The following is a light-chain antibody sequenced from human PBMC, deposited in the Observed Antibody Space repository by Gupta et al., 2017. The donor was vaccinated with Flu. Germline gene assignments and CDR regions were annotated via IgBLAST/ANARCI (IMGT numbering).Light chain of an antibody. CDR1: RSNIGSNT. CDR3: GRWDGRINGGV. CDR2: NNS. Sequence: QSVLTQPPSASGTPGQSVTISCSGSRSNIGSNTVNWYQQFPGTAPKVLIYNNSQRPSGVADRCLGYKSGTYASPEISGLQSEEEADDYCGRWDGRINGGVFGGGTKVTVI. V-gene: IGLV1-44*01. J-gene: IGLJ3*02.